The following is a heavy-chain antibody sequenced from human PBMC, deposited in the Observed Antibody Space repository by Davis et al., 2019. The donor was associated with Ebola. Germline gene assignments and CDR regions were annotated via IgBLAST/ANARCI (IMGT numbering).Heavy chain of an antibody. V-gene: IGHV3-11*04. Sequence: PGGSLRLSCAASGFTFRGNYMSWIRQAPGKGLEWVSHISGSGSDIKYADSVKGRFTISRDNARNSVYLQMNSLRVEDTAVYYCARLNDGSHGWNDYWGQGTLVTVSS. CDR1: GFTFRGNY. J-gene: IGHJ4*02. D-gene: IGHD3-10*01. CDR3: ARLNDGSHGWNDY. CDR2: ISGSGSDI.